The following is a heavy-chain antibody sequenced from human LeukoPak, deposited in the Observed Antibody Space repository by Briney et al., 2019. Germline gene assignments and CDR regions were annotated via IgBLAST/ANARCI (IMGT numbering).Heavy chain of an antibody. J-gene: IGHJ6*02. V-gene: IGHV1-46*01. CDR1: GYTFTSYY. CDR3: ARTIPLYGMDV. D-gene: IGHD3-3*01. CDR2: INPSGGST. Sequence: ASVKVSCKASGYTFTSYYMHWVRQAPGQGLEWMGIINPSGGSTSYAQKFQGRVTMTRDTSTSTVYMELSSLRFEDTAVYYCARTIPLYGMDVWGQGTTVTVSS.